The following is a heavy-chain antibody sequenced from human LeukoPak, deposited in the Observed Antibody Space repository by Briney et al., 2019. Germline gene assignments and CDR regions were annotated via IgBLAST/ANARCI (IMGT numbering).Heavy chain of an antibody. D-gene: IGHD1-1*01. CDR1: GFTFSSYW. CDR2: IKQDGSET. J-gene: IGHJ3*02. Sequence: GGSLRLSCAASGFTFSSYWMTWVRQAPGKGLEWVANIKQDGSETYYVDSVMGRFTISRDNAKNSLYLQMNSLRAEDTAVYYCARETIHDRAFDMWGQGTMVTVSS. V-gene: IGHV3-7*05. CDR3: ARETIHDRAFDM.